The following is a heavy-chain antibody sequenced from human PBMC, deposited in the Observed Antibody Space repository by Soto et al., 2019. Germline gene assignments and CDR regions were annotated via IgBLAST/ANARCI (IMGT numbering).Heavy chain of an antibody. CDR2: MSPNSGAT. V-gene: IGHV1-8*01. CDR3: ARGVDAGVDV. J-gene: IGHJ6*02. Sequence: QVQLVQSGAEVTKPGASVKVSCKASGYTFTTYDINWVRQATGQGLEWLGWMSPNSGATGYAQKFQGRVTMTRDTSMTTAYMELSNLRSEDTAMYYCARGVDAGVDVWGQRTTVTVSS. CDR1: GYTFTTYD. D-gene: IGHD1-1*01.